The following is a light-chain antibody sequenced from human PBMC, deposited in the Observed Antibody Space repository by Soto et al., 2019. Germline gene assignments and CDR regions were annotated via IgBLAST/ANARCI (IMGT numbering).Light chain of an antibody. CDR1: QSVSSNY. V-gene: IGKV3-20*01. CDR3: QQYGSSPRT. CDR2: GAS. J-gene: IGKJ1*01. Sequence: EIVLTQSPGTLSLSLGERATLSCRASQSVSSNYLAWYQQKPGQAPRLLIYGASSRATGIPDRFSGSGSGAGFTLTISRLEPEDFAVYYCQQYGSSPRTFGQGTKVEIK.